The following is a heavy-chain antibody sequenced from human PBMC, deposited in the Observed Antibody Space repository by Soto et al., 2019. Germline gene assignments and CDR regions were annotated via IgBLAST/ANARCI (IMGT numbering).Heavy chain of an antibody. J-gene: IGHJ4*01. CDR1: GFTFTNAW. CDR2: IKSKTDGGTT. CDR3: TTDSYSTIIIVRFDY. D-gene: IGHD2-8*01. Sequence: EVQLVESGGGLVKPGGSLRLSCAASGFTFTNAWINWVRQAPGKGLEWVGRIKSKTDGGTTDYAEPVKGRFDISRDDSNNMVYLQMNSLKIADTAIYYCTTDSYSTIIIVRFDYWGHGTLVTVSP. V-gene: IGHV3-15*07.